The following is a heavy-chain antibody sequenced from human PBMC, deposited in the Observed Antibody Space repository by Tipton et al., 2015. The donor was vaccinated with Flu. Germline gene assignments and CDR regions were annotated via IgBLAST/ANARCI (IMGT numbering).Heavy chain of an antibody. CDR3: RSGSSL. Sequence: QLVQSGGGLVQPGGSLKLSCAASGFTFSGSAIHWVRQPSGKGLQWVAHVRSKTNSYATTYAASMNGRFTISRDDSKNMAYLHMNSQKTEDTGMYYCRSGSSLWGQGTLVTVSS. CDR2: VRSKTNSYAT. D-gene: IGHD3-10*01. V-gene: IGHV3-73*01. CDR1: GFTFSGSA. J-gene: IGHJ4*02.